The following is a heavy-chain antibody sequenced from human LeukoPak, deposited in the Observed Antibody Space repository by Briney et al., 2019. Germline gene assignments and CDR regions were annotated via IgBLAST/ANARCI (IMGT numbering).Heavy chain of an antibody. J-gene: IGHJ4*02. CDR3: ARKSASGNYPLDY. D-gene: IGHD3-10*01. V-gene: IGHV3-23*01. Sequence: GGSLRLSCAASGFTFGSYSMTWVRQAPGKGLEWVSVMSADSATTFYADSVKGRFTISRDNAKNTVFLQMSSLRAEDTALYYCARKSASGNYPLDYWGQGTLVTVSS. CDR2: MSADSATT. CDR1: GFTFGSYS.